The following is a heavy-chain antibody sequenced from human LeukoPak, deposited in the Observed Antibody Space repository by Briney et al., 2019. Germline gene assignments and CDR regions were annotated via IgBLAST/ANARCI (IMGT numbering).Heavy chain of an antibody. J-gene: IGHJ6*03. CDR2: IYHSGST. Sequence: SETLSLTCTVSGGSISSSSYYWGWIRQPPGKGLEWIGYIYHSGSTYYNPSLKSRVTISVDRSKNQFSLKLSSVTAADTAVYYCARVIVVPAAYYYYMDVWGKGTTVTVSS. V-gene: IGHV4-39*07. D-gene: IGHD2-2*01. CDR1: GGSISSSSYY. CDR3: ARVIVVPAAYYYYMDV.